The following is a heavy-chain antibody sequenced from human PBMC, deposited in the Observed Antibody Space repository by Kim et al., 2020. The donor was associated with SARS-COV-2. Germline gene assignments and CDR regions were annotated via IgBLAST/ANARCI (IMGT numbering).Heavy chain of an antibody. D-gene: IGHD6-13*01. V-gene: IGHV3-23*01. J-gene: IGHJ4*02. CDR2: ISGSGGST. Sequence: GGSLRLSCAASGFTFSSYAMSWVRQAPGKGLEWVSAISGSGGSTYYADSVKGRFTISRDNSKNTLYLQMNSLRAEDTAVHYCAKEEGFFPSSSPDNWGQGILVTVSS. CDR3: AKEEGFFPSSSPDN. CDR1: GFTFSSYA.